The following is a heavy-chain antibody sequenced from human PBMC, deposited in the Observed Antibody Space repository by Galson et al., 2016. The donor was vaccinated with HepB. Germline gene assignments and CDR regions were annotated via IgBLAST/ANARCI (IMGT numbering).Heavy chain of an antibody. J-gene: IGHJ4*02. Sequence: SLTCTVSGDSISSGSYYWGWIRQTPGKGLEWIGMLYYTGITFYTPSLESRVTISVDTSKNHFSLRLNSVTAADTAVYYCARGGYGDYRRFFDYWGQGTLVTVSS. D-gene: IGHD4-17*01. CDR1: GDSISSGSYY. CDR2: LYYTGIT. V-gene: IGHV4-39*02. CDR3: ARGGYGDYRRFFDY.